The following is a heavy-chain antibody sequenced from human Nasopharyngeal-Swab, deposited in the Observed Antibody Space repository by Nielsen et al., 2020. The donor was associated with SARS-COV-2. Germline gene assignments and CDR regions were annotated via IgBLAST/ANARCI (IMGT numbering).Heavy chain of an antibody. V-gene: IGHV1-69*10. J-gene: IGHJ6*03. CDR1: GGTFSSYG. CDR2: IIPILPIT. D-gene: IGHD5-24*01. CDR3: ARGGWLRKDYYYSYYYMDV. Sequence: SVKVSCKTSGGTFSSYGISWFRQAPGQGLEWMGGIIPILPITNYAQKFQDRVTITADKSTSTAYMELSSLRSEGTAAYYCARGGWLRKDYYYSYYYMDVWGKGTTVTVSS.